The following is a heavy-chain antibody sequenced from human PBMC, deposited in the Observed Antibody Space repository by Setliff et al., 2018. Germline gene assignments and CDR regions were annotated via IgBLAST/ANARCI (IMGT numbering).Heavy chain of an antibody. Sequence: ASVKVSCKASGYTYTNYGITWVRQAPGQGLEWMGWINNYSFKTNYPQKFLGRVTMTTDTSTSTAYMELKSLRSDDTAVYYCARINFYDSTAYYYAPHHWGQGTLVTVSS. CDR3: ARINFYDSTAYYYAPHH. D-gene: IGHD3-22*01. J-gene: IGHJ5*02. CDR1: GYTYTNYG. CDR2: INNYSFKT. V-gene: IGHV1-18*01.